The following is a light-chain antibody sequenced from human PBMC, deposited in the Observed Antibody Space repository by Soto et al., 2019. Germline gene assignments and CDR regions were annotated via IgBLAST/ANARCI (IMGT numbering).Light chain of an antibody. CDR2: EVS. Sequence: QSALTQPASVSGSPGQSITISCTGTSSDVGGYNYVSWYQQHPGKAPKLMISEVSNRPSGVSRRFSGSKSGNTASLTISGLQAEDEADYYCCSYRDTSPLYVFGTGTKLTVL. J-gene: IGLJ1*01. CDR3: CSYRDTSPLYV. V-gene: IGLV2-14*01. CDR1: SSDVGGYNY.